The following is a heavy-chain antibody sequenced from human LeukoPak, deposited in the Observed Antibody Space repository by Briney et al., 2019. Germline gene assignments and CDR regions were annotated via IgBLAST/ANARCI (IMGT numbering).Heavy chain of an antibody. V-gene: IGHV3-48*01. CDR3: ARDGWLITMNNWFDP. D-gene: IGHD3-3*01. CDR1: GFTFSSYS. CDR2: ISSSSSTI. Sequence: GGSLRLSCAASGFTFSSYSMNWVRQAPGKGLEWDSYISSSSSTIYYADSVKGRFTISRDNAKNSLYLQMNSLRAEDTAVYYCARDGWLITMNNWFDPWGQGTLVTVSS. J-gene: IGHJ5*02.